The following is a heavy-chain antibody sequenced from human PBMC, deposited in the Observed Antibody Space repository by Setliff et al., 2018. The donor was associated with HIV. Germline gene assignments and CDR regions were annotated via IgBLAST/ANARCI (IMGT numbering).Heavy chain of an antibody. CDR3: ARGPSLRYFDWLEVPYYYMDV. V-gene: IGHV1-2*02. CDR1: GYTFTGYY. J-gene: IGHJ6*03. Sequence: ASVKVSCKAIGYTFTGYYIHWVRQAPGQGLEWMGWINPNSGGTNYAQKFQGRVTLTRDTSISTASMELSRLRSDDTAVYYCARGPSLRYFDWLEVPYYYMDVWGKGTTVTVSS. D-gene: IGHD3-9*01. CDR2: INPNSGGT.